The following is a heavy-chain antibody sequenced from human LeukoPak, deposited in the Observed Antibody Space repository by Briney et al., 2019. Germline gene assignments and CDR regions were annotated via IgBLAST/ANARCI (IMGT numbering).Heavy chain of an antibody. V-gene: IGHV3-72*01. CDR2: SRNKASSYTT. D-gene: IGHD5-18*01. J-gene: IGHJ4*02. Sequence: GGSQRLSCAASGFKFSDHYIDWVRQAPGKGLEWVGRSRNKASSYTTEYAASVEGRFTISRDVSESSLYLQMNSLRAEDTAVYYCAEGLQLWFLDYWGQGTLVTVSS. CDR1: GFKFSDHY. CDR3: AEGLQLWFLDY.